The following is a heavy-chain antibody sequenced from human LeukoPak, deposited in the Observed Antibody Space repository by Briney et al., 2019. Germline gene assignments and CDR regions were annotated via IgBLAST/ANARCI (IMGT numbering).Heavy chain of an antibody. CDR1: GFTFSSYS. CDR2: ISSSSSYI. CDR3: ARVFESGLLLPFFDY. Sequence: GGSLRLSCAASGFTFSSYSMNWVRQAPGKGLEWVSSISSSSSYIYYADSVKGRFTISRDNAKNSLYLQMNSLRAEDTAVYYCARVFESGLLLPFFDYWGQGTLVTVSS. V-gene: IGHV3-21*01. D-gene: IGHD3-22*01. J-gene: IGHJ4*02.